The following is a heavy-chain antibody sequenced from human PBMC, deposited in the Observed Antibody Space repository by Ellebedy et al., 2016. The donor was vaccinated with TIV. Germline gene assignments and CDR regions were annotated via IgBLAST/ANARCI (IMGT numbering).Heavy chain of an antibody. CDR1: GFGFSAYA. D-gene: IGHD6-19*01. CDR3: ASPAVGHTTGCCRYYFDY. CDR2: ISGTGFSK. Sequence: PGGSLRLSCEASGFGFSAYAMSWVRQAPGKGLEWLSAISGTGFSKYNADSVKGRFTVSRDNSRNTVFLQMNSLSVEDTAVYYCASPAVGHTTGCCRYYFDYWGLGTLVTVSS. V-gene: IGHV3-23*01. J-gene: IGHJ4*02.